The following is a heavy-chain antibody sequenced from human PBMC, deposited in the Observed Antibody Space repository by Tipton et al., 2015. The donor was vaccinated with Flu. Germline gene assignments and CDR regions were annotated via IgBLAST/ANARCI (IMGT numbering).Heavy chain of an antibody. CDR2: INPTSGGT. CDR1: GYSFTAYY. CDR3: AKAYYYDSSAYYFDY. V-gene: IGHV1-2*06. J-gene: IGHJ4*02. Sequence: QLVQSGAEVKKPGASVKVSCKPSGYSFTAYYMHWVRQAPGQGLEWMGRINPTSGGTNYAQKFQGRVTMTRDTSISTAYMELSGLTYGDPAVYYCAKAYYYDSSAYYFDYWGQGTLVTVAS. D-gene: IGHD3-22*01.